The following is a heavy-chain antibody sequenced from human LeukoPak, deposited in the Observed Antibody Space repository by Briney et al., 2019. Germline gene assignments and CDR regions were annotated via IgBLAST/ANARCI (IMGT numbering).Heavy chain of an antibody. CDR2: IYTSGST. Sequence: SETLSLTCTVSGGPISSYYWSWIRQPAGKGLEWIGRIYTSGSTNYNPSLKSRVTMSVDTSKNQFSLKLSSVTAADTAVYYCARGLCAIAVADWSYYFDYWGQGTLVTVSS. CDR1: GGPISSYY. J-gene: IGHJ4*02. V-gene: IGHV4-4*07. CDR3: ARGLCAIAVADWSYYFDY. D-gene: IGHD6-19*01.